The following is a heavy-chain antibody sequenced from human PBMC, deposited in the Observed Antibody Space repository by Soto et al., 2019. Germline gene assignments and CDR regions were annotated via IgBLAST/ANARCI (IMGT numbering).Heavy chain of an antibody. V-gene: IGHV2-26*01. D-gene: IGHD6-19*01. CDR2: IDSSGEK. J-gene: IGHJ5*02. CDR3: ARRHLAVAVSPWFDP. Sequence: QVTLKESGPVLVKPTETLTLRCTVSGLSITDSEMGVSWIRQPPGQPLEWLAHIDSSGEKSYRTFLKSRLAISKDTSKSQIVLTMTNMDPADTVTYYCARRHLAVAVSPWFDPWGQGSPVTVSS. CDR1: GLSITDSEMG.